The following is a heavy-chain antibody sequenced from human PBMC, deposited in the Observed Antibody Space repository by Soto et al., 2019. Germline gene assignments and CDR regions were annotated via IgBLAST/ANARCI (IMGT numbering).Heavy chain of an antibody. J-gene: IGHJ5*02. CDR1: GGSISSSS. CDR3: ARAITMIRGVIGP. CDR2: IFYTGST. Sequence: PSETLSLTCTVSGGSISSSSWNWIRQAPGKRLEWIGCIFYTGSTNYNPSLESRVTMSLDTSKNQFSLKLRSVTAADTAVYYCARAITMIRGVIGPWGQGTLVT. V-gene: IGHV4-59*12. D-gene: IGHD3-10*01.